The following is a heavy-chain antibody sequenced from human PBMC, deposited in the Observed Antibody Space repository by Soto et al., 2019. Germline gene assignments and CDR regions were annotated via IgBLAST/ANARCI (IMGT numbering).Heavy chain of an antibody. Sequence: QVQLVESGGGVVQPGRSLRLSCAASGFTFSSYGMHWVRQAPGKGLEWVAVISYDGSNKYYADSVKGRFTISRDNSKNTLYLQMNSLRAEDTAVYYCAKDRYSYGYDFDYWGQGTLVTVSS. D-gene: IGHD5-18*01. CDR1: GFTFSSYG. CDR3: AKDRYSYGYDFDY. J-gene: IGHJ4*02. V-gene: IGHV3-30*18. CDR2: ISYDGSNK.